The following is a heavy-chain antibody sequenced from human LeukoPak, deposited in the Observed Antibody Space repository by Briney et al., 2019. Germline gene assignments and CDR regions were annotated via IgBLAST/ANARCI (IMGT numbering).Heavy chain of an antibody. CDR3: ATEGAAGTFGYYYGMDV. CDR1: GYTFTSYY. D-gene: IGHD6-13*01. CDR2: INPSGGST. V-gene: IGHV1-46*01. J-gene: IGHJ6*04. Sequence: ASVKVSCKASGYTFTSYYMHWVRQAPGQGLEWMGIINPSGGSTSYAQKFQGRVTMTRDTSTSTAYMELSSLRSEDTAVYYCATEGAAGTFGYYYGMDVWGKGTTVTVSS.